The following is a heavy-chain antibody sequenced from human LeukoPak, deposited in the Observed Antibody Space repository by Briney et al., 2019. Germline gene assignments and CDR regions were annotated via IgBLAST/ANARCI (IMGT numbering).Heavy chain of an antibody. J-gene: IGHJ4*02. CDR3: ARVQWELLYPDY. CDR1: GFTFSSYA. V-gene: IGHV3-30-3*01. CDR2: ISYDESYR. D-gene: IGHD1-26*01. Sequence: PGRSLRLSCAASGFTFSSYAMHWVRQAPGKGLEWVALISYDESYRYYVDSVKGRFTISRDNSKNTLYLQMSSLRTDDTAVYYCARVQWELLYPDYWGQGTLVTVSS.